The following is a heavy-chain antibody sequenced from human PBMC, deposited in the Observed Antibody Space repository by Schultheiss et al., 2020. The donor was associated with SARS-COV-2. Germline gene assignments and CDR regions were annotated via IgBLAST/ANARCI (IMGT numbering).Heavy chain of an antibody. Sequence: GGSLRLSCAASGFTFSNYGMHWVRQAPGKGLEWVAVIWNDGTNKYYADSVKGRFTVSRDNSKNTLYLQMSSLRVEDTAVYYCARDLPSGRGTFFPDYWGQGTLVTVSS. D-gene: IGHD1-26*01. CDR1: GFTFSNYG. J-gene: IGHJ4*02. CDR2: IWNDGTNK. CDR3: ARDLPSGRGTFFPDY. V-gene: IGHV3-33*01.